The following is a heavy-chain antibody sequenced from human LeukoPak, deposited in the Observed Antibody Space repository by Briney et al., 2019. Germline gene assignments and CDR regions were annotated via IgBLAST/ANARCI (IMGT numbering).Heavy chain of an antibody. V-gene: IGHV3-53*01. CDR3: ARGNLWDYRRYYYYMDV. CDR1: GFTFSSNS. CDR2: IYSDNT. J-gene: IGHJ6*03. Sequence: PGGSLRLSCTVSGFTFSSNSMSWVRQAPGKGLEWVSFIYSDNTHYSDSVKGRFTISRDNSKNTLYLQMNSLRAEDTAVYYCARGNLWDYRRYYYYMDVWGKGTTVTVSS. D-gene: IGHD4-11*01.